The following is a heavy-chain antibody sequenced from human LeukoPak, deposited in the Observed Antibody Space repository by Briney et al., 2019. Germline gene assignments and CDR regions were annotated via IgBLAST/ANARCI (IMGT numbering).Heavy chain of an antibody. D-gene: IGHD5-24*01. CDR3: ARAITSGSSAMDV. Sequence: SETLSLTCTVSGGSISRYYWSWLRHTPGEGLEWIAYIFYSGNTNYNPSLKSRVTLSIDTSKNQFSLRVKSVTTADTAIYYCARAITSGSSAMDVWGKGTTVTVSS. CDR1: GGSISRYY. V-gene: IGHV4-59*01. J-gene: IGHJ6*03. CDR2: IFYSGNT.